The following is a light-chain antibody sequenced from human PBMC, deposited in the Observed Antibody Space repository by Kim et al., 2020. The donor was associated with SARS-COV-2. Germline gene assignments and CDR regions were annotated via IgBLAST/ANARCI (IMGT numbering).Light chain of an antibody. CDR2: GAS. J-gene: IGKJ4*01. Sequence: EVVMTQSPATLSVSPGERAALSCWASQGVGTNLAWYQHKVGQAPRLLIYGASTRATGIPTRFSGSGSGTEFTLTISGLQSEDFAVYYCQEYNNWPLLTFGGGTKV. CDR1: QGVGTN. V-gene: IGKV3-15*01. CDR3: QEYNNWPLLT.